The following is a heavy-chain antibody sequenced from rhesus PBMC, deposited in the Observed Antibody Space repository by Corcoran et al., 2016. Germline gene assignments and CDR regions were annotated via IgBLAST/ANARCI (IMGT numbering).Heavy chain of an antibody. CDR2: IYGSGGGT. J-gene: IGHJ4*01. CDR3: ARVGGGVWPVDY. CDR1: GGSISDDYY. Sequence: QVQLQESGQGLVKPSETLSLTCAVSGGSISDDYYWSWIRQPPGKGLEWIGYIYGSGGGTNYNPSLKNRCTISIDTSKNQFSLKLSSVTAADTAVYYCARVGGGVWPVDYWGQGVLVTVSS. D-gene: IGHD2-39*02. V-gene: IGHV4-106*01.